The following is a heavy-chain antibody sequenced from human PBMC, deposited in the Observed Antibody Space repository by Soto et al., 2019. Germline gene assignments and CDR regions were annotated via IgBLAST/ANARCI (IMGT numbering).Heavy chain of an antibody. D-gene: IGHD2-15*01. J-gene: IGHJ3*02. V-gene: IGHV1-8*01. CDR2: MNPNSGNT. Sequence: ASVKVSCKASGYTFTSYDSNWVRQATGQGIEWMGWMNPNSGNTGYAQKFQGRVTMTRNTSISTAYMELSSLRSEDTAVFYCARTGASCSGCRCSIDNAFAIWGQGTKVTGSS. CDR3: ARTGASCSGCRCSIDNAFAI. CDR1: GYTFTSYD.